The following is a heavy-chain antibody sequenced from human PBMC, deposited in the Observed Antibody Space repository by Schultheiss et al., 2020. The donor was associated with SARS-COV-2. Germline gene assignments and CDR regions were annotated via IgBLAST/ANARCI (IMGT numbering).Heavy chain of an antibody. CDR2: IYWDDDK. CDR1: GFSLSTSGVG. D-gene: IGHD3-3*01. CDR3: AHTTSPGRFFWSGYPFDY. Sequence: SGPTLVKPTQTLTLTCTFSGFSLSTSGVGVGWIRQPPGKALEWLALIYWDDDKRYSPSLKSRLTITKDTSKNQVVLTMTNMDPVDTATYYCAHTTSPGRFFWSGYPFDYWGQGTLVTVSS. J-gene: IGHJ4*02. V-gene: IGHV2-5*02.